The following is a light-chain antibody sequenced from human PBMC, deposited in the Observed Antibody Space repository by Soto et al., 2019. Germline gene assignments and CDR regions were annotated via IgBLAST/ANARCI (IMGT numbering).Light chain of an antibody. Sequence: QSVLTQPASVSGSPGQSITISCTGTSSDVGGYNYVSWYQQHPGKAPKLMIYEVSNRPSGVSNRFSGSKSGNTASLTISGLQAEDEADYYCQSYDSTLSTRYVFGTGTKLTV. CDR2: EVS. V-gene: IGLV2-14*01. J-gene: IGLJ1*01. CDR1: SSDVGGYNY. CDR3: QSYDSTLSTRYV.